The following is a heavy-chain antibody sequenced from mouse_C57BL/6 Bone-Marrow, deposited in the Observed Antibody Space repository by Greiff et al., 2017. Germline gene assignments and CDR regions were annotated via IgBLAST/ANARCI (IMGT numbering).Heavy chain of an antibody. Sequence: QVQLQQPGAELVKPGASVKLSCKASGYTFTNYWMHWVKPRPGQGLEWIGMMHPNGGSPDYNEKFKSEATLSVDKSSRTAYMELSSLTSEYSAVYYCARSYDYDDYTMDYWGQGTSVTVSS. V-gene: IGHV1-64*01. CDR1: GYTFTNYW. D-gene: IGHD2-4*01. CDR2: MHPNGGSP. CDR3: ARSYDYDDYTMDY. J-gene: IGHJ4*01.